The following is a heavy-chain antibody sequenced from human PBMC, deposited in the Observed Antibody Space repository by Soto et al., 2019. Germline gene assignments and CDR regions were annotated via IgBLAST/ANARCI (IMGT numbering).Heavy chain of an antibody. Sequence: ASVKVSCKASGYTFTSYGISWVRQAPGQGLEWMGWISAYNGNTNYAQKLQGRVTMTTDTSTSTAYMELRSLRSDDTAVYYCVRILRFFDWDLGDYYYYGMDVWGQGTTVTVSS. CDR2: ISAYNGNT. CDR1: GYTFTSYG. J-gene: IGHJ6*02. CDR3: VRILRFFDWDLGDYYYYGMDV. V-gene: IGHV1-18*01. D-gene: IGHD3-9*01.